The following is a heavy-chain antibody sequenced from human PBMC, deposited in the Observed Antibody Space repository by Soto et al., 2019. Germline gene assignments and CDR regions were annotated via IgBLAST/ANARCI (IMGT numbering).Heavy chain of an antibody. CDR1: GFTFSSYA. J-gene: IGHJ6*02. D-gene: IGHD2-15*01. CDR2: LSYDGNNK. CDR3: ARDSYCSGGNCYRYYYGMDV. V-gene: IGHV3-30-3*01. Sequence: QVQLVESGGGEVQPGRSLRLSCAASGFTFSSYAIHWVRQAPGKGLEWVAVLSYDGNNKYYADSVKGRFTISRDNSKNTLFLQMNSLRAEDTAVYYCARDSYCSGGNCYRYYYGMDVWGQGTTVTVSS.